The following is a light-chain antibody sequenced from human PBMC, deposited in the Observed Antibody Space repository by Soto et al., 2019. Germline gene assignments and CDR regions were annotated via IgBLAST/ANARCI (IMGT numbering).Light chain of an antibody. CDR1: NLADKY. CDR3: QTCGTNFDV. Sequence: SYELTQPPSVSVSPGETASITCSGENLADKYVAWYQQKPGQSPVLVIYQNNMLPSGIPGRFSGSRSGNTATLTISGAQAVDEAGYSWQTCGTNFDVFGSGTKVTVL. J-gene: IGLJ1*01. CDR2: QNN. V-gene: IGLV3-1*01.